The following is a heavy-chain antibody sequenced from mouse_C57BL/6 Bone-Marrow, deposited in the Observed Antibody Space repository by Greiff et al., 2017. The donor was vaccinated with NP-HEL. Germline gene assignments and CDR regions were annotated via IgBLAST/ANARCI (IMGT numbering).Heavy chain of an antibody. CDR3: ARRATMVTTNWAYFDY. CDR1: GFNIKDYY. V-gene: IGHV14-2*01. CDR2: IDPEDGET. J-gene: IGHJ2*01. D-gene: IGHD2-2*01. Sequence: EVMLVESGAELVKPGASVKLSCTASGFNIKDYYMHWVKQRTEQGLEWIGRIDPEDGETKYAPKFQGKATITADTSSNTAYLQLSSLTSEDTAVYYCARRATMVTTNWAYFDYWGQGTTLTVSS.